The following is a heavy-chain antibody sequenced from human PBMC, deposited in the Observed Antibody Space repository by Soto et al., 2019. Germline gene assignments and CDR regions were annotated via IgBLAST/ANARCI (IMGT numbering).Heavy chain of an antibody. V-gene: IGHV3-30*03. D-gene: IGHD1-26*01. CDR2: ISCDGSSN. CDR1: GFTFSSYG. Sequence: QVQLVESGGGVVQPGRSLRLSCAASGFTFSSYGMHWVRQAPGKGLEWVALISCDGSSNHYADSVKGRFTISADTSKNTLYLQTNSLRVENTAVYYCGASQTFSDYWGQGALVTVSS. J-gene: IGHJ4*02. CDR3: GASQTFSDY.